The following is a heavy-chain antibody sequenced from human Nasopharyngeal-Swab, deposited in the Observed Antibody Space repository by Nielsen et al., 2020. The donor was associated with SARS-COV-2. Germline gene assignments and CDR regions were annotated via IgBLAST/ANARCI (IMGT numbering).Heavy chain of an antibody. D-gene: IGHD1-14*01. CDR2: IYSGGSST. CDR1: GFTCSSYA. V-gene: IGHV3-23*03. Sequence: GEALKIGWAASGFTCSSYAMSWVRQAPGKGLEWVSVIYSGGSSTYYADSVKGRFTISRDKCKNTLYLQMNGLRAEDTAVYYCARVETANYYYYGMDVWGQGTTVTVSS. CDR3: ARVETANYYYYGMDV. J-gene: IGHJ6*02.